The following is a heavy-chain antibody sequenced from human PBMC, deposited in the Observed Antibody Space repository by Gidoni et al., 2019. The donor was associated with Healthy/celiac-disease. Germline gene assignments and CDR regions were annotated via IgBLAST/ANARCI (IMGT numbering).Heavy chain of an antibody. V-gene: IGHV4-61*02. J-gene: IGHJ6*03. D-gene: IGHD6-13*01. CDR3: ARDRTDSGSYYYYYYYMDV. CDR2: IYPSGST. Sequence: QVHLQESGPGLVMPSQTLSLTCTVSGGSIRSGSHYWSWIRQPAGKGLEWIGRIYPSGSTSYNPSLKSRVTMSLDTSKNKFSLKLSSVTAADTAVYYCARDRTDSGSYYYYYYYMDVWGKGTTVTVSS. CDR1: GGSIRSGSHY.